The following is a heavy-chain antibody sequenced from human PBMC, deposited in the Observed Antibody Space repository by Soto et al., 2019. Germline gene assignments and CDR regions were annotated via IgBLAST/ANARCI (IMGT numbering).Heavy chain of an antibody. CDR1: GGSISSGGYY. V-gene: IGHV4-31*03. Sequence: PSETLSLTCTVSGGSISSGGYYWSWIRQHPGKGLEWIGYIHYSGSTYYNPSLKSRVTISVDTSKNQFSLKLSSVTAADTAVYYCARVLMASDFDYWGQGTLVTVSS. D-gene: IGHD2-8*01. J-gene: IGHJ4*02. CDR3: ARVLMASDFDY. CDR2: IHYSGST.